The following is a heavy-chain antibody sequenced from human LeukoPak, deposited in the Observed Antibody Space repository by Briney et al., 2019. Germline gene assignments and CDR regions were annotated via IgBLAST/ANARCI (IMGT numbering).Heavy chain of an antibody. CDR2: INTDGSST. Sequence: PGRSQRLSCAASGFTFSSYWMHWVRQAPGKGLMWVSGINTDGSSTMYADSVKGRFTISRDNAKNTLYLQMNSLRGEDTAVYHCYGGNAEHWGQGTLVTVSS. V-gene: IGHV3-74*03. J-gene: IGHJ1*01. D-gene: IGHD4-23*01. CDR1: GFTFSSYW. CDR3: YGGNAEH.